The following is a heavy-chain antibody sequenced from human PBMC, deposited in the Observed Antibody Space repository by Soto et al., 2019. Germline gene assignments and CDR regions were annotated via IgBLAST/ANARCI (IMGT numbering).Heavy chain of an antibody. V-gene: IGHV4-59*08. J-gene: IGHJ6*02. CDR2: IYYSGST. CDR1: GGSISSYY. CDR3: ARQSGGYYYGMDV. Sequence: SETLSLTCTVSGGSISSYYWSWIRQPPGKGLEWIGYIYYSGSTNYNPSLKSRVTISVDTSKNQFSLKLSSVTAADTAIYYCARQSGGYYYGMDVWGQGTTVTSP. D-gene: IGHD1-26*01.